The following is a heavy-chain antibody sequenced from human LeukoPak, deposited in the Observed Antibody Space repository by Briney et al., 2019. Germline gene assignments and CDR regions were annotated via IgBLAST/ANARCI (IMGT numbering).Heavy chain of an antibody. CDR1: GFTVSSNY. CDR2: IYSGGST. Sequence: GGSLRLFCAASGFTVSSNYMSWVRQAPGKGLEWVSVIYSGGSTYYADSVKGRFTISRDNSKNTLYLQMNSLRAEDTAVYYCARGIAAAGMALDYWGQGTLVTVSS. V-gene: IGHV3-66*01. CDR3: ARGIAAAGMALDY. D-gene: IGHD6-13*01. J-gene: IGHJ4*02.